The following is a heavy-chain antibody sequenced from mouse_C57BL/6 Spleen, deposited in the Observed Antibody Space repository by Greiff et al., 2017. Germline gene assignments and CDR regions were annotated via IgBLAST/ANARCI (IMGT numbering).Heavy chain of an antibody. CDR1: GYTFTSYW. V-gene: IGHV1-59*01. D-gene: IGHD1-1*01. CDR3: ARVDYGSSYRWYFDV. Sequence: VQLQQPGAELVRPGTSVKLSCKASGYTFTSYWMHWVKQRPGQGLEWIGVIDPSDSYTNYNQKFKGKSTLTVDKSSSTAYMQLSSLPSEDSAVYYCARVDYGSSYRWYFDVWGTGTTVTVSS. J-gene: IGHJ1*03. CDR2: IDPSDSYT.